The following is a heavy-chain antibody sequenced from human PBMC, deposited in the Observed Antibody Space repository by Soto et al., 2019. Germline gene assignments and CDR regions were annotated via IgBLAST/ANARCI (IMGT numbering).Heavy chain of an antibody. V-gene: IGHV1-2*04. CDR2: INPNSGGT. CDR3: AREAVSSLYYYYGMDV. J-gene: IGHJ6*02. CDR1: GYTFTGYY. D-gene: IGHD6-6*01. Sequence: GASVKVSCKASGYTFTGYYMQWVRQAPGQGLEWMGWINPNSGGTNYAQKFQGWVTMTRDTSISTAYMELSRLRSDDTAVYYCAREAVSSLYYYYGMDVWGQGTTVTVYS.